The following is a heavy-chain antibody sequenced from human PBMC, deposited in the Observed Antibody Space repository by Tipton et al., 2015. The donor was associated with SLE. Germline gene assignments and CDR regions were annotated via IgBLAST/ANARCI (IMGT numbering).Heavy chain of an antibody. Sequence: GSLRLSCAASGFTFSSYEMNWVRQAPGKGLEWVSYISSSGYTVYYADSVKGRFTISRDNAKNSLYLQMNSLRAEDTALYYCVREGVSSPDYWGQGTLVTVSS. CDR2: ISSSGYTV. CDR1: GFTFSSYE. CDR3: VREGVSSPDY. J-gene: IGHJ4*02. V-gene: IGHV3-48*03. D-gene: IGHD6-13*01.